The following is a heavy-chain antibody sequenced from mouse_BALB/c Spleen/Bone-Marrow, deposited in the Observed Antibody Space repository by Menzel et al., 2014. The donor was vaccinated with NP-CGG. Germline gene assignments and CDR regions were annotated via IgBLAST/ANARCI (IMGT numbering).Heavy chain of an antibody. CDR3: ASSGDSLGYGFAY. Sequence: VQLVESGPELVKPGALVKISCKASGYTFTSYDINWVKQRPGQGLEWIGWIYPGDGSTKYNEKFKGKATLTADKSSSTAYMQLSSLTSENSAVYFCASSGDSLGYGFAYWGQGTLVTVSA. J-gene: IGHJ3*01. D-gene: IGHD3-2*01. CDR1: GYTFTSYD. V-gene: IGHV1S56*01. CDR2: IYPGDGST.